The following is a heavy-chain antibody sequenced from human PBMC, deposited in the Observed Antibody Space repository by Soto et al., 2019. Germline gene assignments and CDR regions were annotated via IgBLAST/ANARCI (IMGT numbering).Heavy chain of an antibody. CDR1: GFTFSNYW. V-gene: IGHV3-74*01. CDR3: ARELFSSSGWEPPNNAFDI. CDR2: INSDGSST. J-gene: IGHJ3*02. D-gene: IGHD6-19*01. Sequence: GGPLRLSCAASGFTFSNYWLHWVRQAPGKGLVWVSRINSDGSSTSYADSVKGRFTISRDNAKNTLYLQMNSLRAEDTAVYYCARELFSSSGWEPPNNAFDIWGQGTMVTVSS.